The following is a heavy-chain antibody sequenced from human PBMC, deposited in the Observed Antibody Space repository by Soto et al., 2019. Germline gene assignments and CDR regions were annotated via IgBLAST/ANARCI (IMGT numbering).Heavy chain of an antibody. J-gene: IGHJ4*02. CDR3: ARDGSGWHPRFDY. Sequence: PGGSLRLSCAASGFTFSDYYMSWIRQAPGKGLEWVSYISSSSSYTNYADSVKGRFTISRDNAKNSLYLQMNSLRAEDTAVYYCARDGSGWHPRFDYWGQGTLVTVSS. CDR2: ISSSSSYT. V-gene: IGHV3-11*06. CDR1: GFTFSDYY. D-gene: IGHD6-19*01.